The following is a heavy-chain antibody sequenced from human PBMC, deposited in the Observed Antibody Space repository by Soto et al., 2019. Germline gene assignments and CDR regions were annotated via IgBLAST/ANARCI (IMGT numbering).Heavy chain of an antibody. CDR3: ARGPGAASSGSWYYYGMGV. D-gene: IGHD3-10*01. J-gene: IGHJ6*02. Sequence: SETRSLACVVCGGFFETDYWSWIRQPPGKGLEWIGEINHSGSANFNTSLKSRGTISVDTSKNHFSLHLTSVAAADTAVYYCARGPGAASSGSWYYYGMGVWGQGTTVTVS. CDR1: GGFFETDY. CDR2: INHSGSA. V-gene: IGHV4-34*01.